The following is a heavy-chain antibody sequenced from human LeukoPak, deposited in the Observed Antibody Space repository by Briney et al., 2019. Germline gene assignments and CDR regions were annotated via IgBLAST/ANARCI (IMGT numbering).Heavy chain of an antibody. J-gene: IGHJ4*02. CDR2: ISGTAENT. V-gene: IGHV3-23*01. D-gene: IGHD3-10*01. Sequence: QPGGSLRLSCAASGFIFSSYPMSWVRQAPRKGLEWVSAISGTAENTYYADSVKGRFSISRDNSRNTVHLQMNSLRPEDTAAYYCANQRGGFWGQGTLVSVSS. CDR1: GFIFSSYP. CDR3: ANQRGGF.